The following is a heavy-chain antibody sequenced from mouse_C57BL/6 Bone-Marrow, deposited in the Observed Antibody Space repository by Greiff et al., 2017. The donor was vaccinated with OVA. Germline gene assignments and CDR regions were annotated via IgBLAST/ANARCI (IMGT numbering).Heavy chain of an antibody. CDR2: IDPNSGGT. J-gene: IGHJ4*01. D-gene: IGHD1-1*01. Sequence: QVHVKQPGAELVKPGASVKLSCKASGYTFTSYWMHWVKQRPGRGLEWIGRIDPNSGGTKYNEKFKSKATLTVDKPSSTAYMQLSSLTSEDSAVYYCARSEYYVDYYAMDYWGQGTSVTVSS. CDR1: GYTFTSYW. CDR3: ARSEYYVDYYAMDY. V-gene: IGHV1-72*01.